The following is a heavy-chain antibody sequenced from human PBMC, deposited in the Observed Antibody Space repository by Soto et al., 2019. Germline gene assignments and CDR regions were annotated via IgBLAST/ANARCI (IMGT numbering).Heavy chain of an antibody. CDR3: AREFRTGKPKIRGHYGRDV. CDR2: ISYDGSNK. Sequence: QVPLVESGGGVVQPGRSLRLSCAASGFTFSSYAMHWVRQAPGKVLEWVAVISYDGSNKYYADSVKGRFTISRDNYKNTLYLQMNSLRAEDTAVYYCAREFRTGKPKIRGHYGRDVWGQGTNVTVSS. V-gene: IGHV3-30-3*01. CDR1: GFTFSSYA. J-gene: IGHJ6*02. D-gene: IGHD3-10*01.